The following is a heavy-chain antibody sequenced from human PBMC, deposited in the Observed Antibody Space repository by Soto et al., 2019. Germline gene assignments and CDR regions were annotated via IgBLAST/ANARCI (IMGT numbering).Heavy chain of an antibody. CDR3: GIAARPNYYYYYMDV. CDR1: GYTFTSYD. D-gene: IGHD6-6*01. CDR2: MNPNSGNT. Sequence: ASVKVSCKASGYTFTSYDSNWVRQAPGQGLEWMGWMNPNSGNTGYAQKFQGRVTMTRNTSISTAYMELSSLRSEDTAVYYCGIAARPNYYYYYMDVWGKGTTVTVSS. J-gene: IGHJ6*03. V-gene: IGHV1-8*01.